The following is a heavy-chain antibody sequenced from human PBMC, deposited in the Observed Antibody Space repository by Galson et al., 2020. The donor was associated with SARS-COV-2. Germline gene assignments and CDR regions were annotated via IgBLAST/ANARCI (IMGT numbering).Heavy chain of an antibody. D-gene: IGHD6-13*01. CDR1: GYTFTGYY. CDR3: ARVWADSSSWYLNYYYYGMDV. J-gene: IGHJ6*02. V-gene: IGHV1-2*02. Sequence: GESLKISCKASGYTFTGYYMHWVRQAPGQGLEWMGWINPNSGGTNYAQKFQGRVTMTRDTSISTAYMELSRLRSDDTAVYYCARVWADSSSWYLNYYYYGMDVWGQGTTVTVSS. CDR2: INPNSGGT.